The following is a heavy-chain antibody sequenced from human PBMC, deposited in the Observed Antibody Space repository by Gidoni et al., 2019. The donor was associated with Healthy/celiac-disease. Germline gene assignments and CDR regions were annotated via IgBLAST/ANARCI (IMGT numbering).Heavy chain of an antibody. Sequence: QVTLRESGPALVKPTQTLTLTCTFSGFSLSTSGMCVSWIRQPLGKALEWLALIDWDDDKYYSTSLKTRLTISKDTSKNQVVLTMTNMDPVDTATYYCARSGGSYYPFDYWGQGTLVTVSS. J-gene: IGHJ4*02. D-gene: IGHD1-26*01. CDR3: ARSGGSYYPFDY. CDR1: GFSLSTSGMC. V-gene: IGHV2-70*01. CDR2: IDWDDDK.